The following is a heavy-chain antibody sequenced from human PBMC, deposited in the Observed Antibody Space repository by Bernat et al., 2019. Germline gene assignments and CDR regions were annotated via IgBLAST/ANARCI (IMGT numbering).Heavy chain of an antibody. V-gene: IGHV3-23*01. CDR1: GFTFSSYA. Sequence: EVQLLESGGGLVQPGGSLRLSCAASGFTFSSYAMSWVRQAPGKGLEWVSAISGSGGSTYYADSVKGRFTISRDNSKNMLYLQMNSLRAEDTAVYYCAKDGRIAARRADYFDYWGQGTLVTVSS. J-gene: IGHJ4*02. CDR3: AKDGRIAARRADYFDY. D-gene: IGHD6-6*01. CDR2: ISGSGGST.